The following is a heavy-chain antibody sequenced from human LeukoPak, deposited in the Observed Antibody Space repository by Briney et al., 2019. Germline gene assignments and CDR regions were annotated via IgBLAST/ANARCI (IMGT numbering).Heavy chain of an antibody. CDR3: ARRGTSSSWAHFDY. J-gene: IGHJ4*02. D-gene: IGHD6-13*01. CDR1: GFTFSTSW. Sequence: GGSLRLSCTASGFTFSTSWMNWVRQAPGKGLEWVANIKQDGSEKYCVDSVKGRFTISRDNPKNSLSLQMNSLTAEDTAVYYCARRGTSSSWAHFDYWGQGTLVTVSS. V-gene: IGHV3-7*05. CDR2: IKQDGSEK.